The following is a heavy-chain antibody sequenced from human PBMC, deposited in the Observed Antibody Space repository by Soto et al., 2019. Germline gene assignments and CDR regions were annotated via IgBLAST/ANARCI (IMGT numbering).Heavy chain of an antibody. CDR3: ARDEIRFSWAYGMDV. D-gene: IGHD3-3*01. CDR1: GSTFSSYA. J-gene: IGHJ6*02. Sequence: QVQLVESGGGVVQPGRSLRLSCAASGSTFSSYAMHWVRQAPGKGLEWVAVISYDGSNKYYADSVKGRFTISRDNFKNSLYLQMNSLRAEDTAVYYCARDEIRFSWAYGMDVWGQGTTVTVSS. CDR2: ISYDGSNK. V-gene: IGHV3-30-3*01.